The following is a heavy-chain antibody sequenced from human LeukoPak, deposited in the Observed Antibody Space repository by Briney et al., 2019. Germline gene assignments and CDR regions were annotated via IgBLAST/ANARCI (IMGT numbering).Heavy chain of an antibody. V-gene: IGHV1-2*06. CDR2: INAGSGDT. CDR1: GYTFSGYF. J-gene: IGHJ4*02. CDR3: ARDLSSTPNWELDH. Sequence: ASVKVSCKASGYTFSGYFVHWVRQAPGQGLEWMGRINAGSGDTEFAQKFQGRVTMTRDTFVCTAYMEVSGLTSDDTAMYYCARDLSSTPNWELDHWGQGTLVTVSS. D-gene: IGHD1-1*01.